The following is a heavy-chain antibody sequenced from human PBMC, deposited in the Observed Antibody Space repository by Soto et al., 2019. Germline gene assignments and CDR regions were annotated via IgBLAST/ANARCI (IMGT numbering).Heavy chain of an antibody. CDR1: GFTFSSYG. CDR2: ISYDGSNK. D-gene: IGHD1-26*01. J-gene: IGHJ4*02. Sequence: QVQLVESGGGVVQPGRSLRLSCAASGFTFSSYGMHWVRQAPGKGLEWVAVISYDGSNKNYADSVKGRFTISRDNSQNALYLQMNSLRAEDTAVYYCANERKSGSYYFFDYGGQGCLVTVS. CDR3: ANERKSGSYYFFDY. V-gene: IGHV3-30*18.